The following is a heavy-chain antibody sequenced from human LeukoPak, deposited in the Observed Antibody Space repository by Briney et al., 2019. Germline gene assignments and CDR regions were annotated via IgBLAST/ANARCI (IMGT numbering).Heavy chain of an antibody. CDR1: GFTFSNYA. CDR3: ARDPRRSSQTGYFDY. CDR2: ISYDGSNK. J-gene: IGHJ4*02. D-gene: IGHD6-13*01. V-gene: IGHV3-30*04. Sequence: PGGSLRLSCAASGFTFSNYAMHWVRQAPGKGLEWVAVISYDGSNKYYADSVKGRFTISRDNSKNAVYLQMNSLRAEDTAVYYYARDPRRSSQTGYFDYWGQGTLVTVSS.